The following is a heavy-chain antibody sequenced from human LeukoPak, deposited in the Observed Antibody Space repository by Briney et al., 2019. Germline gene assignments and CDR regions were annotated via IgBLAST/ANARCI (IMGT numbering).Heavy chain of an antibody. Sequence: SVKVSCKASGGTLSSYAISWVRQAPGQGLEWMGRIIPILGIANYAQKFQGRVTITADKSTSTAYMELSSLRSEDTAVYYCAREYYYDSPHAFDIWGQGTMVTVS. CDR2: IIPILGIA. J-gene: IGHJ3*02. D-gene: IGHD3-22*01. CDR3: AREYYYDSPHAFDI. V-gene: IGHV1-69*04. CDR1: GGTLSSYA.